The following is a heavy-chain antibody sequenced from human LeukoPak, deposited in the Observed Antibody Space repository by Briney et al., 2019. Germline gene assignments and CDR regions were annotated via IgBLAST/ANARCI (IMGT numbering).Heavy chain of an antibody. CDR1: GYTFTSHY. Sequence: GASVKVSCKSSGYTFTSHYMQWVRLAPGQGLEWMGIINPSGGGTRYAQKFQGRVTMTRDTSTSTVYMELSSLRSEDAAVYYCAREGSGSLTHLDHWGQGTLVTVSS. CDR2: INPSGGGT. CDR3: AREGSGSLTHLDH. D-gene: IGHD3-10*01. J-gene: IGHJ4*02. V-gene: IGHV1-46*01.